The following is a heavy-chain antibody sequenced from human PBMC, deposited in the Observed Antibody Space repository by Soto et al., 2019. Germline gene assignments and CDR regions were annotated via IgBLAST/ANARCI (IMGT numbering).Heavy chain of an antibody. CDR3: ARHTIYQGAAGY. Sequence: RGSLKISCKGSWYSFTSYWVGWVRQMPGKGLEWMGIIYPGDSDTRYSPSFQGQVTISADKSISTAYLQWSSLKASDTAMYYCARHTIYQGAAGYWGQGTLVTVSS. J-gene: IGHJ4*02. CDR1: WYSFTSYW. CDR2: IYPGDSDT. D-gene: IGHD3-3*01. V-gene: IGHV5-51*01.